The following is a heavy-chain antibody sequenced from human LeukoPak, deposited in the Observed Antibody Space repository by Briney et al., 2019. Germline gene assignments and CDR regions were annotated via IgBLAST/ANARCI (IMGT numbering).Heavy chain of an antibody. CDR3: ARGLPNYYGMDV. CDR1: GFTFSSYV. V-gene: IGHV3-23*01. Sequence: GSLRLSCAASGFTFSSYVMTWVRQAPGKGLEWISTISVSGATTYYADSVKGRFTISRDNSKNTLYLQMNSLRTEDTAVYYCARGLPNYYGMDVWGQGTTVTVSS. J-gene: IGHJ6*02. CDR2: ISVSGATT.